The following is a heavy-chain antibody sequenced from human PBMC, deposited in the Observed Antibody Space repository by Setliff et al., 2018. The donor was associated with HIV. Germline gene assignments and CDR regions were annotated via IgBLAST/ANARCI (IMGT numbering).Heavy chain of an antibody. CDR3: ARGSYRGTGYFVRYFDY. D-gene: IGHD3-9*01. CDR2: INHSGST. J-gene: IGHJ4*02. CDR1: GGSFTGDY. Sequence: SQTLSLTCAVYGGSFTGDYWSWVRQPPGKGLEWIEEINHSGSTNYNPSLKSRVTLSVDTSKNQFFLSLRYVAAADAALYYCARGSYRGTGYFVRYFDYWGQGILVTVSS. V-gene: IGHV4-34*01.